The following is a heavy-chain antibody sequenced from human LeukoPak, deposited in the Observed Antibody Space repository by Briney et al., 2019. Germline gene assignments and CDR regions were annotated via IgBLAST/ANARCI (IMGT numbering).Heavy chain of an antibody. CDR2: IRSDSSTI. CDR3: TLVGSYDTLTGFRFPPYFYGMDV. D-gene: IGHD3-9*01. J-gene: IGHJ6*02. Sequence: GGSLRLSCAVSGLTFSNYAMTWVRQAPGKGLEWVSYIRSDSSTIYYADSVKGRFTISRDNANNSLYLQMNSLRAEDTAVYFCTLVGSYDTLTGFRFPPYFYGMDVWGQGTTVTVSS. CDR1: GLTFSNYA. V-gene: IGHV3-48*04.